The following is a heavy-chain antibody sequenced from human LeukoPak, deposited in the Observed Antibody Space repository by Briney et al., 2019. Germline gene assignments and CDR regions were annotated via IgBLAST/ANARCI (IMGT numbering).Heavy chain of an antibody. CDR2: ISGSGGST. CDR3: ATYSSGWYRYFQH. CDR1: GFTFSSYA. Sequence: GGSLRLSCAASGFTFSSYAMSWVRQAPGKGLDWVSAISGSGGSTYYADSVKGRFTISRDNSKNTLYLQMNSLRAEDTAVYYCATYSSGWYRYFQHWGQGTLVTVYS. J-gene: IGHJ1*01. D-gene: IGHD6-19*01. V-gene: IGHV3-23*01.